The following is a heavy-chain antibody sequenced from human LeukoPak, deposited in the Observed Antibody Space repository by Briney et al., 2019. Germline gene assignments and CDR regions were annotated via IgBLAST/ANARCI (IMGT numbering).Heavy chain of an antibody. CDR2: TIPIFGTA. CDR3: ARGPGIAVADNFDY. CDR1: GGTFRSYA. D-gene: IGHD6-19*01. V-gene: IGHV1-69*06. Sequence: SVKVSCKASGGTFRSYAISWVRQAPGQGLEWWGGTIPIFGTANYAQKFQGRVTITADKSTSTAYMELSSLRSEDTAVYYCARGPGIAVADNFDYWGQGTLVTVSS. J-gene: IGHJ4*02.